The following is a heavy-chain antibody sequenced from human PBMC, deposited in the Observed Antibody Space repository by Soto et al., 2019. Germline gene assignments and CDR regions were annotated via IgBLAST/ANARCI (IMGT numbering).Heavy chain of an antibody. V-gene: IGHV4-59*08. Sequence: SETLSLTXTVSGGSIRSYCWTWIRQPPGEGLEWIGCICNSGSTNYNPSLKSRVTISVDTQKNQFSLQLSSVTVADTAVYYCAKHTPGYSSSSLNWFDPWGQGTLVTVSS. D-gene: IGHD6-6*01. CDR1: GGSIRSYC. CDR2: ICNSGST. J-gene: IGHJ5*02. CDR3: AKHTPGYSSSSLNWFDP.